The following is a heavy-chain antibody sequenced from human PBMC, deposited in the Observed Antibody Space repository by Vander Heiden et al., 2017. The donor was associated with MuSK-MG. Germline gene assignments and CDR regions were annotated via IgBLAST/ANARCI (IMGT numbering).Heavy chain of an antibody. J-gene: IGHJ4*02. V-gene: IGHV3-66*02. CDR1: GFTVSSNY. CDR3: ARVSDSWTGYYNALDY. CDR2: IYSGGST. D-gene: IGHD3-9*01. Sequence: EVQLVESGGGLVQPGGSLRLSCAASGFTVSSNYMSWVRQAPGKGLEWVSVIYSGGSTYYADSVKGRFTISRDNSKNTRYLKMNSMRAEETAVYYCARVSDSWTGYYNALDYWGQGTLVTVSS.